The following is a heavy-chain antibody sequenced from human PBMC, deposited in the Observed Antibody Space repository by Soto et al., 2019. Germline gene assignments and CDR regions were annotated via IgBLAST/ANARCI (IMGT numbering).Heavy chain of an antibody. D-gene: IGHD2-15*01. Sequence: QVHLQESGPGLVKPLETLSLTCTVSGGSMRNVYWSWIRQPPGKRLEWIGFSFHSGNAKYNPSLKSRVTISIDTSKSQFSLSLDSVTAADTAVYFCARAHAPTLPFDYWGLGTLVTVSS. V-gene: IGHV4-59*01. CDR3: ARAHAPTLPFDY. CDR1: GGSMRNVY. CDR2: SFHSGNA. J-gene: IGHJ4*01.